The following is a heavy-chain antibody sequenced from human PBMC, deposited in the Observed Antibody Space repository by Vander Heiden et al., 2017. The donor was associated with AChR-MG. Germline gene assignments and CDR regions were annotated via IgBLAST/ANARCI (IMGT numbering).Heavy chain of an antibody. V-gene: IGHV3-30*18. D-gene: IGHD2-15*01. Sequence: QVQLVESGGGVVQPGRSLRHSCAASGFTFSGYGMHWVRQAPGKGLEWVAVISYDGSNKYYADSVKGRFTISRDNSKNTLYLQMNSLRAEDTAVYYCAKVPALLGTTVWGQGTLVTVSS. CDR3: AKVPALLGTTV. J-gene: IGHJ4*02. CDR1: GFTFSGYG. CDR2: ISYDGSNK.